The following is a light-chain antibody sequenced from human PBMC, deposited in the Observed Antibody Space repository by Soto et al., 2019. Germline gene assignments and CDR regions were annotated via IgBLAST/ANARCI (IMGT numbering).Light chain of an antibody. CDR1: QNVSYF. J-gene: IGKJ5*01. V-gene: IGKV3-11*01. CDR3: QQSYSSTT. CDR2: DTY. Sequence: IVWAQCTACLSFSPGDRATLSCRASQNVSYFFAWYRQKPGQAPRLLIYDTYHRATGFPARFSGSGSGTDFTLTIISLQPEDFATYYCQQSYSSTTFGQGTRLEIK.